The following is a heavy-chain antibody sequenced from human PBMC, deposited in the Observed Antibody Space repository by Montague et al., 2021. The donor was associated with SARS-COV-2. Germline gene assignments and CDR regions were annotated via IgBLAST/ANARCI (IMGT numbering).Heavy chain of an antibody. Sequence: SLRLSCAASGFKFSDYWMIWIRQAPGKGLEWVSAIGGSGAGTYYADSVKGRFTISRDNSKNTLFLQMNSLRAEDTALYYCAKSLDTSGYSFERGADYWGQGTLVTVSS. V-gene: IGHV3-23*01. D-gene: IGHD5-12*01. CDR2: IGGSGAGT. CDR1: GFKFSDYW. CDR3: AKSLDTSGYSFERGADY. J-gene: IGHJ4*02.